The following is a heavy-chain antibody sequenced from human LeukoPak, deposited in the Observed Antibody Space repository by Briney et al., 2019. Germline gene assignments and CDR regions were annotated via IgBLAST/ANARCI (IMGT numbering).Heavy chain of an antibody. CDR3: AELGITMIGGV. V-gene: IGHV3-48*03. D-gene: IGHD3-10*02. CDR2: ISSSGSTI. CDR1: GFTFSSYE. Sequence: GGYLRLSCAASGFTFSSYEMNWVRQAPGKGLEWVSYISSSGSTIYYADSVKGRFTISRDNAKNSLYLQMNSLRAEDTAVYYCAELGITMIGGVWGKGTTVTISS. J-gene: IGHJ6*04.